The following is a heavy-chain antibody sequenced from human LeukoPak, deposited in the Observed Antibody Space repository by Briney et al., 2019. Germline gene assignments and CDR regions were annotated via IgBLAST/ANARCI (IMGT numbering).Heavy chain of an antibody. J-gene: IGHJ4*02. CDR3: ARLSSGSYLNY. V-gene: IGHV3-7*03. CDR1: GFTFSSYW. CDR2: IKQDGSEK. Sequence: GGSLRLSCAASGFTFSSYWMRWVRQAPGKGLEWVANIKQDGSEKNYVDSVKGRFTISRDNSKNTLYLQMNSLRAEDTAVYYCARLSSGSYLNYWGQGTLVTVSS. D-gene: IGHD1-26*01.